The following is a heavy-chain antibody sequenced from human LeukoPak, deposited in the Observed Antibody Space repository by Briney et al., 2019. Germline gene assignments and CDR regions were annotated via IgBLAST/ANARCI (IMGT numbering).Heavy chain of an antibody. CDR1: GFTFSGYA. D-gene: IGHD2-15*01. CDR2: ISGSGGST. J-gene: IGHJ4*02. V-gene: IGHV3-23*01. CDR3: AKDEVRVAATCYFDY. Sequence: GGSLRLSCAASGFTFSGYAMSWVRQAPGKGLEWVSAISGSGGSTYYADSVKGRFTISRDNSKNTLYLQMNSLRAEDTAVYYCAKDEVRVAATCYFDYWGQGTLVTVSS.